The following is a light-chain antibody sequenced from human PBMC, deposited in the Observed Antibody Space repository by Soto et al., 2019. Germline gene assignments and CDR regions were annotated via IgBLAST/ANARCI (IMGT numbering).Light chain of an antibody. J-gene: IGLJ1*01. Sequence: QSVLTQPASVSGSPGQSITISCTGTSSDVGGYNYVSWYQQHPGIAPKLMIYDVSNRPSGVSNRFSGSKSGNTASLTISGLQAEDEADHYCSSYTSSSTPFYVFGTGTKLTVL. CDR2: DVS. CDR3: SSYTSSSTPFYV. CDR1: SSDVGGYNY. V-gene: IGLV2-14*01.